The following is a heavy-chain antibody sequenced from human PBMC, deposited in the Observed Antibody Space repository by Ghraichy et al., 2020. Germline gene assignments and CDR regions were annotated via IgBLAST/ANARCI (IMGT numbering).Heavy chain of an antibody. D-gene: IGHD2-15*01. V-gene: IGHV3-74*01. CDR3: AREYCSGGRCYFGTGGSHFDY. J-gene: IGHJ4*02. CDR1: GFSFNNYW. Sequence: GGSLRLSCAASGFSFNNYWMHWVRQAPGKGLVWVSRINIDGRDTTYADSVKGRFTISRDNARNTLYLQMNSLRAEDTAVYYCAREYCSGGRCYFGTGGSHFDYWGQGTLVTVSS. CDR2: INIDGRDT.